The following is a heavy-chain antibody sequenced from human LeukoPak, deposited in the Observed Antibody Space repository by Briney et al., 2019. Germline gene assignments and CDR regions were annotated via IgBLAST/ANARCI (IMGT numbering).Heavy chain of an antibody. V-gene: IGHV3-23*01. CDR2: ISGSGGST. J-gene: IGHJ4*02. D-gene: IGHD5-12*01. Sequence: GGSLRLSCAASGFTFSSYAMSWVRQAPGKGLEWVSAISGSGGSTYYADSVKGRFTISRDNPKNTLYLQMNSLRAEDTAVYYCAKVGRWLQLGYFDYWGQGTLVTVSS. CDR3: AKVGRWLQLGYFDY. CDR1: GFTFSSYA.